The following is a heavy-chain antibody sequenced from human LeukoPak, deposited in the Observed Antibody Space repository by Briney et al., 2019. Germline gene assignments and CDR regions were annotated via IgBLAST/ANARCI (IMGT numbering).Heavy chain of an antibody. D-gene: IGHD2-15*01. CDR1: GFTFSSYA. J-gene: IGHJ4*02. CDR2: ISYDGSNK. Sequence: GRSLRLSCAASGFTFSSYAMHWVRQAPGKGLEWVAVISYDGSNKYYADSVKGRFTISRDNSKNTLYLQMNSLRAEDTAVYYCARDCGSSCGYFDYWGQGTLVTVSS. CDR3: ARDCGSSCGYFDY. V-gene: IGHV3-30*04.